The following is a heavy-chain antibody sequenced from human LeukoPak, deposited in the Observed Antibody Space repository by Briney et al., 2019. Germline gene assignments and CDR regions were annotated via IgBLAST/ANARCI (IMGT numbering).Heavy chain of an antibody. CDR2: IYYSGST. J-gene: IGHJ4*02. CDR1: GGSISSYY. D-gene: IGHD3-9*01. V-gene: IGHV4-59*08. Sequence: SETLSLTCTVSGGSISSYYWSWVRQPPGKGLEWIGYIYYSGSTNYNPSLKSRVTISVDTSKNQFSLKLSSVTAADTAVYYCARHSDTTPGYPFDYWGQGTLVTVSS. CDR3: ARHSDTTPGYPFDY.